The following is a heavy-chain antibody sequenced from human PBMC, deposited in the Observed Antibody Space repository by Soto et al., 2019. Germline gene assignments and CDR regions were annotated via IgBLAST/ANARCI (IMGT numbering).Heavy chain of an antibody. D-gene: IGHD6-13*01. CDR1: GYTFTSYD. J-gene: IGHJ4*02. CDR3: ARYVQGIADY. CDR2: INPNLGNT. V-gene: IGHV1-8*01. Sequence: ASVKVSCKASGYTFTSYDINWVRQATGQGLEWMGRINPNLGNTNYAQKFQGRVTMTANKSMSTAYMELSSLRSEDTAVYYCARYVQGIADYWGQGTLVTVSS.